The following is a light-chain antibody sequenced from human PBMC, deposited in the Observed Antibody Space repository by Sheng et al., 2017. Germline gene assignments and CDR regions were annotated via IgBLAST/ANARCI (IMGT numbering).Light chain of an antibody. CDR1: QSVSSY. V-gene: IGKV3-11*01. CDR2: AAS. CDR3: QQSYTTPALT. Sequence: EIVLTQSPATLSLSPGERATLSCRASQSVSSYLAWYQQKPGQAPRLLIYAASSRATGIPDFTLTISRLEPEDFATYYCQQSYTTPALTFGGGTKVEIK. J-gene: IGKJ4*01.